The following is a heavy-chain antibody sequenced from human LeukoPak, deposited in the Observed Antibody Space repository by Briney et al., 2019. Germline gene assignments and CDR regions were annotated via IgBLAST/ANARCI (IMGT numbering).Heavy chain of an antibody. CDR2: VHYTGST. CDR3: ATYSSSWYVSDDAFDI. D-gene: IGHD6-13*01. J-gene: IGHJ3*02. CDR1: GGSVSSTSYY. V-gene: IGHV4-39*07. Sequence: SETLSLTCTVSGGSVSSTSYYWGWIRQPPGKGLEWIGSVHYTGSTYYNPSLKSRVTISADTSKNQFSLKLSSVTAADTAVYYCATYSSSWYVSDDAFDIWGQGTMVTVSS.